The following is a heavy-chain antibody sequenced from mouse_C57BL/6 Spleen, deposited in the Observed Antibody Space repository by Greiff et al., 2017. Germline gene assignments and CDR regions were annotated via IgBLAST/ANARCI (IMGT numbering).Heavy chain of an antibody. Sequence: QVQLQQSGAELMKPGASVKLSCKATGYTFTGYWIEWVKQRPGHGLEWIGEILPGSGNTNYNEKFKGKATFTADTSSNTAYLQLSSLTTEDSAIYYCAAGDGYRAWFAYWGQGTLVTVSA. CDR2: ILPGSGNT. CDR1: GYTFTGYW. CDR3: AAGDGYRAWFAY. V-gene: IGHV1-9*01. D-gene: IGHD2-3*01. J-gene: IGHJ3*01.